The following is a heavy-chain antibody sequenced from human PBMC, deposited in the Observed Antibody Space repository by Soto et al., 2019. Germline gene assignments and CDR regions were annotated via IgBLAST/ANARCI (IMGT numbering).Heavy chain of an antibody. D-gene: IGHD6-19*01. CDR2: ISAYNGNT. J-gene: IGHJ6*03. CDR1: GYTFTSYG. CDR3: ACDGRGRYGYYYYYMDV. Sequence: ASVKVSCKASGYTFTSYGISWVRQAPGQGLEWMGWISAYNGNTNYAQKLQGRVTMTTDTSTSTAYMELRSLRSDDTAVYYCACDGRGRYGYYYYYMDVWGKGTTVTVSS. V-gene: IGHV1-18*01.